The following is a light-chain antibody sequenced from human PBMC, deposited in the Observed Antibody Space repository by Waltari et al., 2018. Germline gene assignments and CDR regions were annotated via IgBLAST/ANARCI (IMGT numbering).Light chain of an antibody. CDR2: GSS. Sequence: QSVLTQPPSVSGAPGQRVTISCTGSRSNIGAGYDVHWYQQLPGTAPKLLIYGSSDRPSGVPDRCSGSKSGTSASLAITGLQAEDEADYYCQSYDSSLSGPWVFGGGTKLTVL. CDR1: RSNIGAGYD. CDR3: QSYDSSLSGPWV. V-gene: IGLV1-40*01. J-gene: IGLJ3*02.